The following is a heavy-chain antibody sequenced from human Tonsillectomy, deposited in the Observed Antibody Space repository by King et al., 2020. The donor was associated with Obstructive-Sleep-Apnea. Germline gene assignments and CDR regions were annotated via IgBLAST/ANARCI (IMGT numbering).Heavy chain of an antibody. CDR3: ATGYGSGSYLSRTLRVDF. Sequence: VQLVESGGGVVQPGRSLRLSCTSSGFTFSTYAMHWVRQAPGKGLEWVAIVSYDWTTKYYAYSVKGRFTISSDNSKNTLYLQMNSLRAKDTAVFYCATGYGSGSYLSRTLRVDFWGQGTLVTVSS. D-gene: IGHD3-10*01. CDR1: GFTFSTYA. V-gene: IGHV3-30-3*01. J-gene: IGHJ4*02. CDR2: VSYDWTTK.